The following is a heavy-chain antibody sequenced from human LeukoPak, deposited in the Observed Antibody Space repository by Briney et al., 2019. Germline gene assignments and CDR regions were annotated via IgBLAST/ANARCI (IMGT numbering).Heavy chain of an antibody. Sequence: TSETLSLTCTVSGGSISSYYWSWIRQPPGKGLEWIGYIYYSGSTNYNPSLKSRVTISVDTSKNQFSLKLSSVTAADTAVYYCARTGIAAAGGWFDPWGQGTLVTVSS. CDR1: GGSISSYY. J-gene: IGHJ5*02. CDR2: IYYSGST. D-gene: IGHD6-13*01. V-gene: IGHV4-59*01. CDR3: ARTGIAAAGGWFDP.